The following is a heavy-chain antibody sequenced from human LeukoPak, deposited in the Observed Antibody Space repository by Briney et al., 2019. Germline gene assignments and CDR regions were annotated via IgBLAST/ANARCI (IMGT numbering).Heavy chain of an antibody. CDR1: GFIFSSYS. D-gene: IGHD1-26*01. CDR2: ISSSSNYI. CDR3: ARDSARDLRYWDAFDI. V-gene: IGHV3-21*01. J-gene: IGHJ3*02. Sequence: GGSLRLSCAASGFIFSSYSMNWVRQAPGKGLEWVSFISSSSNYIYYADSVKGRFTISRDNAKNSLYLQMNSLRAEDTAVYYCARDSARDLRYWDAFDIWGQGTMVTVSS.